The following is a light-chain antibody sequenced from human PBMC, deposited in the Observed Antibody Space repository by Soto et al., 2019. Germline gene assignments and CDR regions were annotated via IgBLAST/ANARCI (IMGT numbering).Light chain of an antibody. V-gene: IGKV3-15*01. CDR2: GAS. Sequence: IEMTQSPATLSVSPGERATLSCRASQSVSSNLVWYQQKPGQAPRLLIYGASTRVTGIPARFSGSGSGTEFTLTISSLQSEDFAVYYCQQYHNWWTFGQGTKVDI. CDR3: QQYHNWWT. CDR1: QSVSSN. J-gene: IGKJ1*01.